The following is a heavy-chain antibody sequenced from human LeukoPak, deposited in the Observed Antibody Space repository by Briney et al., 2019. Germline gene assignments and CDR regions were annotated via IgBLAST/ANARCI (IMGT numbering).Heavy chain of an antibody. CDR2: ISGSGGST. CDR1: GFTFSSYA. J-gene: IGHJ4*02. CDR3: TTDWGVVVTAPNYDLTGGDY. V-gene: IGHV3-23*01. D-gene: IGHD2-21*02. Sequence: GGSLRLSCPATGFTFSSYAMSWVRQAPGKGLEWVSAISGSGGSTYYADSVKGRFTISRDNSKNTLYLQMNSLKTEDTAVYYCTTDWGVVVTAPNYDLTGGDYWGQGTLVTVSS.